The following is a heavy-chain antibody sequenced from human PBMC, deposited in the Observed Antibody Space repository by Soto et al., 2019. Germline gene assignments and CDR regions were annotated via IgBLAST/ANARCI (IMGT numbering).Heavy chain of an antibody. CDR2: IKSKTDGGTT. Sequence: GGPLRLSCAASGFTFSNAWMNWVRQAPGKGLEWVGRIKSKTDGGTTDYAAPVKGRFTISRDDSKNTLYLQMNSLKTEDTAVYYCTTDRWSLSTSYFDCLWIDYGMDVWGQGTTVTVSS. CDR3: TTDRWSLSTSYFDCLWIDYGMDV. CDR1: GFTFSNAW. J-gene: IGHJ6*02. V-gene: IGHV3-15*07. D-gene: IGHD3-9*01.